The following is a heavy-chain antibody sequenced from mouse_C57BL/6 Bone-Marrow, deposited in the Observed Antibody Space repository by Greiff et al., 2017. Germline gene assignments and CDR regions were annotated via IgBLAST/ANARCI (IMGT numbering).Heavy chain of an antibody. Sequence: DVKLVESGGGLVQPGGSLKLSCAASGFTFSDYGMAWVRQAPRKGPEWVAFISNLAYSIYYADTVTGRFTISRENAKNTLYLERSSLRSEDTAMYYCARQDYGSTWYFDVWGTGTTVTVSS. CDR3: ARQDYGSTWYFDV. V-gene: IGHV5-15*01. CDR1: GFTFSDYG. J-gene: IGHJ1*03. CDR2: ISNLAYSI. D-gene: IGHD1-1*01.